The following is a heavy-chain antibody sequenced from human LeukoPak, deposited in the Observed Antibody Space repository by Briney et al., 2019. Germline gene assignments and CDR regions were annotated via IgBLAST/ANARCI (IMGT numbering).Heavy chain of an antibody. Sequence: PGGSLRLSCAASGFNFISYEMNWVRQAPGKGLEWISYISSSGTIYYAESVKGRFTISRDDGKSELYLQMNSLRAEYTATYFCSRHDDGAGTYYFSYYMDVWGRGTTVTVSS. CDR2: ISSSGTI. V-gene: IGHV3-48*03. CDR3: SRHDDGAGTYYFSYYMDV. J-gene: IGHJ6*03. D-gene: IGHD3-10*01. CDR1: GFNFISYE.